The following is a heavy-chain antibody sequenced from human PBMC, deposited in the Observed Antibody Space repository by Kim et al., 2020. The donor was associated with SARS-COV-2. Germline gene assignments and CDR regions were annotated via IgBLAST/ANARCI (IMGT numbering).Heavy chain of an antibody. V-gene: IGHV3-30*04. J-gene: IGHJ2*01. CDR1: GFTFSSYA. Sequence: GGSLRLSCAASGFTFSSYAMHWVRQAPGKGLEWVAVISYDGSNKYYADSVKGRFTISRDNSRNTLYLQMNSLRAEDTAVYYCARHSDGILIGNGYFAYWG. D-gene: IGHD3-9*01. CDR2: ISYDGSNK. CDR3: ARHSDGILIGNGYFAY.